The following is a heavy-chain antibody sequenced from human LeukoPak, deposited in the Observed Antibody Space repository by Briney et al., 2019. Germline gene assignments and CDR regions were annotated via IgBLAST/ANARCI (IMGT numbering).Heavy chain of an antibody. CDR1: GYTFTGYY. CDR2: TNPNSGGT. D-gene: IGHD3-10*01. V-gene: IGHV1-2*02. CDR3: ARDPPIGGADVFDI. Sequence: ASVKVSCKAAGYTFTGYYMHWVRQAPGQGLEWMGWTNPNSGGTNYAQKFQGRVTMTRDTSISTAYMELSRLTSDDTAVYYCARDPPIGGADVFDIWGQGTMVTVSS. J-gene: IGHJ3*02.